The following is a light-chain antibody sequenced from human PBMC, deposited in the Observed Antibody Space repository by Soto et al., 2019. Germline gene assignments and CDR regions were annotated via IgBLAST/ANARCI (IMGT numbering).Light chain of an antibody. CDR2: DGS. J-gene: IGKJ5*01. Sequence: EIVFTQSPATLSVSPGERVTLSCRASQNLHSFLNWYQQRPGQAPRPLIYDGSKRPAGVPDRISGGGSGTDYTLTISSLEPEDFAVYYCQQRTRWPMTFGQGTRLEIK. CDR1: QNLHSF. V-gene: IGKV3-11*01. CDR3: QQRTRWPMT.